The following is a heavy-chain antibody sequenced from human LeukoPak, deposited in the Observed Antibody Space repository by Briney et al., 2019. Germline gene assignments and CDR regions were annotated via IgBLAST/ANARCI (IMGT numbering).Heavy chain of an antibody. CDR2: IYYSGST. CDR3: ARLRREYSSGWYYFDY. V-gene: IGHV4-59*08. J-gene: IGHJ4*02. CDR1: GGSISSYY. Sequence: PSETLSLTCTVSGGSISSYYWSWIRQPPGKGLEWIGYIYYSGSTHYNPSLKSRVTISGDTSNNQFSLKLTSVTAADTAVYYCARLRREYSSGWYYFDYWGQGTLVTVSS. D-gene: IGHD6-19*01.